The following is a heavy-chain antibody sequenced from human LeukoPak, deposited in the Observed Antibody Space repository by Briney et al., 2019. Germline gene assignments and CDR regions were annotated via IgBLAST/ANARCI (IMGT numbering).Heavy chain of an antibody. CDR3: VRGVRPSVGMDV. D-gene: IGHD6-6*01. V-gene: IGHV3-66*01. CDR1: GFTISNNY. CDR2: IYPDGGT. Sequence: GGSLRLSCAASGFTISNNYMNWVRRAPGKGLEWVSAIYPDGGTYYADSVRNRFPISRDPFKNTLFLQMNSLSAGDTAHYYCVRGVRPSVGMDVWGQGTTLIVSS. J-gene: IGHJ6*02.